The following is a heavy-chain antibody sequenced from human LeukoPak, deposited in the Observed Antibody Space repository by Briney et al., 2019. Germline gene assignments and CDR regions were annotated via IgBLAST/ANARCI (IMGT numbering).Heavy chain of an antibody. CDR1: GFTFYDYA. V-gene: IGHV3-43*02. CDR3: SKVSGITMVRGVIGAFDI. CDR2: ISGDGGST. J-gene: IGHJ3*02. Sequence: PGGSLRLSCAASGFTFYDYAMHWLRQAPGKGLEWVSLISGDGGSTYYADSVKGRFTISRDNSKNSLYLQMNSLRTEDTALYYCSKVSGITMVRGVIGAFDIWGQGTMVTVSS. D-gene: IGHD3-10*01.